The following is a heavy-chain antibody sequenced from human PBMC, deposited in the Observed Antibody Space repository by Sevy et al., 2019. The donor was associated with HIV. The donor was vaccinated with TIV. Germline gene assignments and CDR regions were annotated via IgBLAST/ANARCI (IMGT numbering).Heavy chain of an antibody. CDR2: MNQEGSEK. J-gene: IGHJ4*02. CDR1: GFTFSTYW. Sequence: GESLKISCAASGFTFSTYWMSWVRQAPGKGLEWVATMNQEGSEKYYVASVKGRFTISRDNAQNSLYLQMNSLRAEDTAVYYCVREGVGGFSYSLDCWGQGTLVTVSS. CDR3: VREGVGGFSYSLDC. D-gene: IGHD5-18*01. V-gene: IGHV3-7*01.